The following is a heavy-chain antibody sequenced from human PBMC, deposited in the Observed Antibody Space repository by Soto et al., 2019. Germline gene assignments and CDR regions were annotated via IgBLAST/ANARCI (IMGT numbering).Heavy chain of an antibody. D-gene: IGHD2-21*01. J-gene: IGHJ4*02. Sequence: EVQLMESGGGLVQPGGSLRLSCAASGFTFSTYWMNWVRQTPGKGLMWVSRISPDGSNRGYADSVEGRCTVSRDNAENTLHLLMHSLRAEDTAMYYCASWVHIVPVCLTDFDHRGEGTLVTVSS. CDR1: GFTFSTYW. CDR3: ASWVHIVPVCLTDFDH. CDR2: ISPDGSNR. V-gene: IGHV3-74*01.